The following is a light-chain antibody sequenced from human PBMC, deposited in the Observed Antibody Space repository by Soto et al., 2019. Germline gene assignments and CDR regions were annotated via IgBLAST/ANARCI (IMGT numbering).Light chain of an antibody. CDR3: GMWDSSLSVVV. CDR2: DNN. Sequence: QSVLTQPPSVSEAPGQKVTISCSGSSSNIVSWYQQLPGTAPTLLIYDNNKRPSGIPDRFSGSKSGTSATLGITGLQTGDEADYYCGMWDSSLSVVVFGGGTKLTVL. V-gene: IGLV1-51*01. J-gene: IGLJ2*01. CDR1: SSNI.